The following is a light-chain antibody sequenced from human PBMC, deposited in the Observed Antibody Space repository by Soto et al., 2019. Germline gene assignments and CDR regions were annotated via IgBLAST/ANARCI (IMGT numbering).Light chain of an antibody. CDR2: DAS. Sequence: EIVLTQSPATLSLSPGERATLSCRASQSVSPYLAWFQQKPGQAPRLLIYDASNRATGIPARFSGSGSGTDFTLTISSLEPEDFAVYYCQQRSNWPWTFGQGTKVAIK. V-gene: IGKV3-11*01. J-gene: IGKJ1*01. CDR1: QSVSPY. CDR3: QQRSNWPWT.